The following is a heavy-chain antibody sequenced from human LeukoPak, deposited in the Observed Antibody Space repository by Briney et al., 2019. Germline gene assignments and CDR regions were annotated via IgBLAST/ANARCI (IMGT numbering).Heavy chain of an antibody. CDR2: ISSSGGCT. D-gene: IGHD5-24*01. Sequence: GGSLRLSCAASGFTFSSYAMSWVRQAPGKGLEWVSSISSSGGCTYYADSVKGRFTISRDTSKNTLYLQMNSLRPEDTAVYYCARDAKQLPYWGQGTLVTVSS. V-gene: IGHV3-23*01. J-gene: IGHJ4*02. CDR1: GFTFSSYA. CDR3: ARDAKQLPY.